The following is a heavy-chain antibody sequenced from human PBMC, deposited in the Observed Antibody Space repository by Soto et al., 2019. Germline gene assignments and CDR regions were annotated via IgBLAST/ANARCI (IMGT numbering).Heavy chain of an antibody. V-gene: IGHV1-69*01. Sequence: QVQLVQSGAEVKKPGSSVKVSCKASGGTFSSYAISWVRQAPGQGLEWMGGIIPIFGTANYAQKFQGRATISADETTSTAYTERSGLRSEDTAVYYCAREAPGRWDHRLNWFDPWGQGTLVTVSS. J-gene: IGHJ5*02. D-gene: IGHD1-26*01. CDR3: AREAPGRWDHRLNWFDP. CDR1: GGTFSSYA. CDR2: IIPIFGTA.